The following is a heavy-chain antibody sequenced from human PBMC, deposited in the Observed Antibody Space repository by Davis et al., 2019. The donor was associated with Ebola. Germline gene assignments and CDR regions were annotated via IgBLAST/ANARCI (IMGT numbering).Heavy chain of an antibody. Sequence: GESLKISCTDSVITFSSYAMTWVRQAPGKGLEWVSAISGSGGSTYYADSVKGRFTISRDNSKKTLYLQMNSLRAEDTAVYYCAKSGLSFGVVKYLYGMDVWGKGTTVTVSS. CDR1: VITFSSYA. CDR3: AKSGLSFGVVKYLYGMDV. V-gene: IGHV3-23*01. J-gene: IGHJ6*04. D-gene: IGHD3-3*01. CDR2: ISGSGGST.